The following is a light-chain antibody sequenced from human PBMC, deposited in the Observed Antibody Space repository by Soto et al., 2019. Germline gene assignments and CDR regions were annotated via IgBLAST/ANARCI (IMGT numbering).Light chain of an antibody. CDR2: GAS. J-gene: IGKJ4*01. V-gene: IGKV3D-15*01. CDR1: QSVSSN. CDR3: QQYNNWPLT. Sequence: EIVMTQSPATLSVSPGERATLSCRASQSVSSNLAWYQQKPGQAPRLLIYGASTRATGIPARFSGRGSGTGFTLTISSLQSEDFAVYYCQQYNNWPLTFGGGTKVEIK.